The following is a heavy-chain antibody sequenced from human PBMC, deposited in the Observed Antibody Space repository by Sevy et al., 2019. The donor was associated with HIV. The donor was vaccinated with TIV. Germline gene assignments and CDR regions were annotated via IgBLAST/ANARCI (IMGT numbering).Heavy chain of an antibody. CDR1: GFTFSSYV. CDR3: ARSGGYSDYGMDV. D-gene: IGHD5-12*01. CDR2: IGSGGDA. J-gene: IGHJ6*02. V-gene: IGHV3-13*01. Sequence: GGSLRLSCGASGFTFSSYVMHWVRQAAGKGLEWVSAIGSGGDAYYPGSVKGRFTISRENAKNSLYLQMNSLRAGDTAVYYCARSGGYSDYGMDVWGQGTTVTVSS.